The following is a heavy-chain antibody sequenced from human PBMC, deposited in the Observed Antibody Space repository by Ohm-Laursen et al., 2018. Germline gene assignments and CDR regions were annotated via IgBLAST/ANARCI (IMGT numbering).Heavy chain of an antibody. J-gene: IGHJ4*02. CDR2: INHSRST. CDR3: ARGRAGHD. Sequence: SETLSLTCAVYGGSFSGYCWSWIRQPPGKGLEWIGEINHSRSTNYNPSLKSRVTISVDTSKNQFSLRLSSVTAADTAVYYCARGRAGHDWGQGTLVTVSS. CDR1: GGSFSGYC. D-gene: IGHD3-10*01. V-gene: IGHV4-34*01.